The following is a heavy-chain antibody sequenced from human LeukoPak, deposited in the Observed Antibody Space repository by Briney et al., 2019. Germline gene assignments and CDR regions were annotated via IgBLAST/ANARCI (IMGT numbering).Heavy chain of an antibody. Sequence: GASVKVSCKASGGTFSSYAISQVRQAPGQGLEWMGGIIPIFGTANYSQKFQGRVTITADESTSTAYMELSSLRSEDTAVYYCARDRSPGFDYWGQGTLVTVSS. CDR2: IIPIFGTA. D-gene: IGHD3-16*02. V-gene: IGHV1-69*13. J-gene: IGHJ4*02. CDR1: GGTFSSYA. CDR3: ARDRSPGFDY.